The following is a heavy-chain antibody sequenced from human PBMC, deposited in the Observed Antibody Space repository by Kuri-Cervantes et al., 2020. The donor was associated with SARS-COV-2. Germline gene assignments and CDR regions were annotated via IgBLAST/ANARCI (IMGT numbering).Heavy chain of an antibody. V-gene: IGHV3-74*01. J-gene: IGHJ6*02. D-gene: IGHD6-6*01. CDR2: INSDGSST. CDR1: GFTFSSYW. CDR3: ARDQGLYSSSSHPEGYYYGMDV. Sequence: GGSLRLSCAASGFTFSSYWMHWVRQAPGKGLVWVSRINSDGSSTSYADSVMGRFTISRDNSKNTLYLQMNSLRAEDTAVYYCARDQGLYSSSSHPEGYYYGMDVWGQGTTVTVSS.